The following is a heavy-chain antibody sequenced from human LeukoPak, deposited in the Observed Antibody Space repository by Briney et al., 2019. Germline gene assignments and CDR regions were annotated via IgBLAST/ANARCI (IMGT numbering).Heavy chain of an antibody. CDR1: GFTFSSDE. CDR3: ARERITWFDS. Sequence: GGSLRLSCVASGFTFSSDEMNWVRQAPGKGLEWVSYISSSGSTIYYADSVKGRFTISRDNAKKSPYLQMNSLRAEDTAVYYCARERITWFDSWGQGTLVTVSS. CDR2: ISSSGSTI. D-gene: IGHD3-16*01. J-gene: IGHJ5*01. V-gene: IGHV3-48*03.